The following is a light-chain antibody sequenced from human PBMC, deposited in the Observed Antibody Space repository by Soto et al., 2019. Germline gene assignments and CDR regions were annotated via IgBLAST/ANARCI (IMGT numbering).Light chain of an antibody. CDR3: QQYGYLVT. CDR1: QSVSSN. V-gene: IGKV3-20*01. CDR2: GAS. Sequence: EIVLTQSPATLSLSPGERATLSCRASQSVSSNLAWYQQKPGQAPRLLINGASTRATGIPDRFSGSGSGTDFTLTISRLEPEDFAMYYCQQYGYLVTFGGGTKVDIK. J-gene: IGKJ4*01.